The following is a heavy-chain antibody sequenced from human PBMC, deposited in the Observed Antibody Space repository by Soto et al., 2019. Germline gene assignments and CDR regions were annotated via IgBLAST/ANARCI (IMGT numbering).Heavy chain of an antibody. J-gene: IGHJ6*02. V-gene: IGHV1-46*01. CDR3: AGDLVRGHNGMDV. CDR1: GYTFTTYF. CDR2: INPTGGST. Sequence: QVELVQSGAEVKKPGASVKISCKASGYTFTTYFMHWVRQAHGQGLEWMGIINPTGGSTTYAEKCQGRVTMTRATSTTTVYMELTSLRSGDTAVYYCAGDLVRGHNGMDVWGQGTTVTVTS.